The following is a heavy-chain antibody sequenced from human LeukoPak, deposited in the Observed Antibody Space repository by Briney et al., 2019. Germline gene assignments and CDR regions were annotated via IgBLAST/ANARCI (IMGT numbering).Heavy chain of an antibody. CDR2: IYYSGST. D-gene: IGHD5-18*01. Sequence: SQTLSLTCTVSGGSISSSSYYWGWIRQPPGKGLEWIGSIYYSGSTYYNPSLKSRVTISVDTSKNQFSLKLSSVTAADTAVYYCARDHGYSYGTFDYWGQGTLVTVSS. J-gene: IGHJ4*02. CDR1: GGSISSSSYY. V-gene: IGHV4-39*07. CDR3: ARDHGYSYGTFDY.